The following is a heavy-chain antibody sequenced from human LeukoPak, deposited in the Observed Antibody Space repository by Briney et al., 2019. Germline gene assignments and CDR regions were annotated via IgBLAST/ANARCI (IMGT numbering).Heavy chain of an antibody. V-gene: IGHV3-30*02. CDR3: AKDGGGEKDAFDI. Sequence: PGGSLRLSCSASGFMFSSYAFHWVRQAPGKGLEWVAFIPYDGSNNDYADSVKGRFTISRDNSKNTLYLQMNSLRAEDTAVYYCAKDGGGEKDAFDIWGQGTMVTVSS. CDR2: IPYDGSNN. J-gene: IGHJ3*02. D-gene: IGHD4-17*01. CDR1: GFMFSSYA.